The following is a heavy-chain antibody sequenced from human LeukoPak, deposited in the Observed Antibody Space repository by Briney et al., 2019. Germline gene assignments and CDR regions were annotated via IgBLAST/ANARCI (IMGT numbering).Heavy chain of an antibody. CDR2: IYYSGST. D-gene: IGHD3-10*01. CDR3: ARQPSVLFGSGSSYYFDY. J-gene: IGHJ4*02. CDR1: GGSISSYY. Sequence: SETLSLTCTVSGGSISSYYWSWIRQPPGKGLEWIGYIYYSGSTNYNPSLKSRVTISVDTSKNQFSLKLSSVTAADTAVYYCARQPSVLFGSGSSYYFDYWGQGNLVTVSS. V-gene: IGHV4-59*08.